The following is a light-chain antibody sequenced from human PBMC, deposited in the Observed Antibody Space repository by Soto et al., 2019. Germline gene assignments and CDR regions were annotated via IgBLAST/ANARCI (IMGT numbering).Light chain of an antibody. V-gene: IGLV2-18*02. CDR2: EVS. CDR1: SSDVGRYNL. J-gene: IGLJ1*01. CDR3: TSYSSSITNV. Sequence: QSALTQPPSVSGSPGQSVTISCTGTSSDVGRYNLVSWYQQPPGTAPKLMIYEVSNRPSGVPDRFSGSKSGNTASLTISWLQAEDEADYYCTSYSSSITNVFGTGTKLTVL.